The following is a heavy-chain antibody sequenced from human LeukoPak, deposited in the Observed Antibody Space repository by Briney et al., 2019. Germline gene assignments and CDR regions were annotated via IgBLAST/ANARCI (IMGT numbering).Heavy chain of an antibody. CDR1: GGSISGYS. J-gene: IGHJ4*02. CDR2: IYYSGST. CDR3: ARGESYYFDS. V-gene: IGHV4-59*12. D-gene: IGHD1-26*01. Sequence: PSETLSLTCTVSGGSISGYSWSWIRQPPGKGLEWLGYIYYSGSTNYNPSLKSRVTISVDTSKNHFSLQLNSVTPEDTAVYYCARGESYYFDSWGQGTLVTVSS.